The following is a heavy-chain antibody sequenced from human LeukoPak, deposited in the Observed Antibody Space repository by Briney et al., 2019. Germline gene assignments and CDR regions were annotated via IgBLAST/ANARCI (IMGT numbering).Heavy chain of an antibody. CDR2: IYYSGST. CDR1: GGSISSGDYY. V-gene: IGHV4-30-4*01. CDR3: AREALRPSRWFDP. J-gene: IGHJ5*02. Sequence: SQTLSLTCTVSGGSISSGDYYWSWIRQPPRKGLEWIGYIYYSGSTYYNPSLKSRVTISVDTSNNQFSLKLSSVTAADTAVYYCAREALRPSRWFDPWGQGTLVTVSS. D-gene: IGHD4-17*01.